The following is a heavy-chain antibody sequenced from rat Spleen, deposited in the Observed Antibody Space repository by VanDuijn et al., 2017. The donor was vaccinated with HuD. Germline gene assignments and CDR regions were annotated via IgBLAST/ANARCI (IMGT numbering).Heavy chain of an antibody. CDR3: ATESYTYYGYTYRFDY. CDR2: IKAKSNNYAT. Sequence: EVQVLESGGGLVQPGNSLKLSCAASEFTFSTAWMYWYRQFPEKRLEWVARIKAKSNNYATDYTESVKGRFTISRDDSKSSIYLQMNNLKEEDTAIYYCATESYTYYGYTYRFDYWGQGVMVTVSS. D-gene: IGHD1-9*01. J-gene: IGHJ2*01. V-gene: IGHV6-6*01. CDR1: EFTFSTAW.